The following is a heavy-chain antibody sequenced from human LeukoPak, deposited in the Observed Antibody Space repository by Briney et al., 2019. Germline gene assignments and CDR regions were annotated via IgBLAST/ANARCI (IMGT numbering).Heavy chain of an antibody. CDR2: IWYDGSNR. D-gene: IGHD2-15*01. Sequence: GGSLRLSCAASGFTFSSYAMHWVRQAPGKGLEWVAIIWYDGSNRYYADSVKGRFTISRDNSKNTLYLQMNSLRVEDTAVYYCARAGRFIVVGAFDIWGQGPMVTVSS. V-gene: IGHV3-33*08. CDR3: ARAGRFIVVGAFDI. J-gene: IGHJ3*02. CDR1: GFTFSSYA.